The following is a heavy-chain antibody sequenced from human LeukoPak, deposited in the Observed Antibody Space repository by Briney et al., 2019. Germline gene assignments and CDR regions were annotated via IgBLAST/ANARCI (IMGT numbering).Heavy chain of an antibody. CDR3: AGSLSPNWGQIDS. Sequence: GASVKVSCKASGYSFTNYDINWVRQATGQGLEWMGWMNPKSGDTGYSQKFQGRVFITRDTSINTAYMELSSLGSDDTAVYYCAGSLSPNWGQIDSWGQGTLVTVSS. CDR2: MNPKSGDT. V-gene: IGHV1-8*03. D-gene: IGHD7-27*01. J-gene: IGHJ4*02. CDR1: GYSFTNYD.